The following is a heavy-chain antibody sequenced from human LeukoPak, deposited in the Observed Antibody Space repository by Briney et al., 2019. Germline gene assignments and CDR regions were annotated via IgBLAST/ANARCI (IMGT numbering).Heavy chain of an antibody. CDR1: GFTFSSYA. CDR2: VSGGGHNT. Sequence: PGGSLRLSCVSSGFTFSSYAMSWVRQAPGKGLEWVSVVSGGGHNTYYADYVKGRFTMSRDNSKRTVYLQMNSLRAEDTAVYYCAKDRSSWYYPFDSWGQGTLVTVSS. V-gene: IGHV3-23*01. J-gene: IGHJ4*02. D-gene: IGHD3-3*01. CDR3: AKDRSSWYYPFDS.